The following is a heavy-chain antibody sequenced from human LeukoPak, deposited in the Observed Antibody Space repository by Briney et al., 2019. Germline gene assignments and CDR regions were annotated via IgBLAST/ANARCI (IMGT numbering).Heavy chain of an antibody. Sequence: PGGSLRLSCAASGFTFSDYYMSRIRQAPGKGLEWVSYISSSGSTIYYADSVKGRFTISRDNAKNSLYLQMNSLRAEDTAVYYCAILYGDYELSAFDIWGQGTMVTVSS. J-gene: IGHJ3*02. CDR2: ISSSGSTI. CDR3: AILYGDYELSAFDI. CDR1: GFTFSDYY. D-gene: IGHD4-17*01. V-gene: IGHV3-11*01.